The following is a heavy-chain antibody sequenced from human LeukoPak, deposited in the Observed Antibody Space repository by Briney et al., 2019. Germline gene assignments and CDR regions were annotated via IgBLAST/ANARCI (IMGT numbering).Heavy chain of an antibody. CDR2: ISAYNGNT. CDR1: GYTFTSYG. V-gene: IGHV1-18*01. Sequence: ASVTVSCKASGYTFTSYGISWVRQAPGQGLEWMGWISAYNGNTNYAQKLQGRVTMTTDTSTSTAYMELRSLRSDDTAVYYCARSLKYDSSGYYGMDYWGQGTLVTVSS. D-gene: IGHD3-22*01. J-gene: IGHJ4*02. CDR3: ARSLKYDSSGYYGMDY.